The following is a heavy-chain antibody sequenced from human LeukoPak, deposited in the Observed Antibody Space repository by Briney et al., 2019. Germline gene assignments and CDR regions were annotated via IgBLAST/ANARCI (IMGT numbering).Heavy chain of an antibody. CDR3: AKSQPLLSHGGPFDS. CDR1: GFIFSSYG. J-gene: IGHJ4*02. D-gene: IGHD3-16*01. Sequence: GGSLRLSCAASGFIFSSYGMSWVRQAPGKGLEWVSGISGRGGATYSADSVKGRLTISRDNSKNTLYLHMNSLRAEDTAIYYCAKSQPLLSHGGPFDSWGQGTLVTVSS. CDR2: ISGRGGAT. V-gene: IGHV3-23*01.